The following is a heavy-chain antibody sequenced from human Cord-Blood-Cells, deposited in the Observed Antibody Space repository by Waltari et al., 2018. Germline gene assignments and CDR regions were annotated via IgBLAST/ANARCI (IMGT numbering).Heavy chain of an antibody. V-gene: IGHV1-8*03. CDR1: GYTFTSYD. CDR2: MNPNSGNT. J-gene: IGHJ6*02. D-gene: IGHD6-13*01. CDR3: ARGAGSSWYYYYGMDV. Sequence: QVQLVQSGAEVKKPGASVKVSCKASGYTFTSYDINWVRQATGQGLEWMGWMNPNSGNTGYAKKFQGRVTITRNTSISTAYMELSSLRSEDTAVYYCARGAGSSWYYYYGMDVWGQGTTVTVSS.